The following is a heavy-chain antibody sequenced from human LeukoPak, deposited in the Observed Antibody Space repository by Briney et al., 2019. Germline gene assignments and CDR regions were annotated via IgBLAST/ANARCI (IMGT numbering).Heavy chain of an antibody. CDR2: INPNSGGT. V-gene: IGHV1-2*02. CDR1: GYTFNDYY. CDR3: ARRSSGYSGYDYAY. D-gene: IGHD5-12*01. J-gene: IGHJ4*02. Sequence: ASVKVSCKASGYTFNDYYMHWMRQAPGQGLEWMGWINPNSGGTNYAQKFQGRVTMTRDTSISTVYMELSRLTSDDTAVYYCARRSSGYSGYDYAYWGQGTLVTVSS.